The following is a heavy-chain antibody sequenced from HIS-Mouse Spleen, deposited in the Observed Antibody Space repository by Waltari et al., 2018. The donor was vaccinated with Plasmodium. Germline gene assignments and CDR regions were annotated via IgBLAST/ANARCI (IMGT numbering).Heavy chain of an antibody. CDR1: GGSFSGYY. D-gene: IGHD2-15*01. V-gene: IGHV4-34*01. CDR3: ARLVVVASTDSY. J-gene: IGHJ4*02. Sequence: QVQLQQWGAGLLKPSETLSLTCAVYGGSFSGYYWSWIRQPPGKGLEWIGEINHSGSTNSNPCLKVRVTRSGDTAKDQVSLKLSSGTAADTAVYYCARLVVVASTDSYWGQGTLVTVSS. CDR2: INHSGST.